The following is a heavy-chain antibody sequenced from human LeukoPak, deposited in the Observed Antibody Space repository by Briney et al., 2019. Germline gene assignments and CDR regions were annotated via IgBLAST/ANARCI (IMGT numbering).Heavy chain of an antibody. V-gene: IGHV4-59*01. Sequence: SETLSLTCTVSGGSISSYYWSWIRQPPGKGLEWIGYIYYSGSTNYNPSLKSRVTISVDTSKNQFSLKLSSVTAADTAVYYCARGRRFYCGGTNCRDDYWGQGTLVTVSS. J-gene: IGHJ4*02. CDR2: IYYSGST. CDR3: ARGRRFYCGGTNCRDDY. D-gene: IGHD2-2*01. CDR1: GGSISSYY.